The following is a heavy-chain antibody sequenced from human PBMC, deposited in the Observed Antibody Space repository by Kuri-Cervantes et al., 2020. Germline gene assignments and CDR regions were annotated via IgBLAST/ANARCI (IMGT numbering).Heavy chain of an antibody. CDR1: GFTVSSNY. D-gene: IGHD6-19*01. J-gene: IGHJ4*02. CDR3: AKGGDAVAGTVDY. V-gene: IGHV3-53*04. Sequence: GGSLRLSCAASGFTVSSNYMSWVRQAPGKGLEWVSVIYSDAGTYYADSVKGRFTISRHNAKNSLYLQMNSLRAEDTALYYCAKGGDAVAGTVDYWGQGTLVTVSS. CDR2: IYSDAGT.